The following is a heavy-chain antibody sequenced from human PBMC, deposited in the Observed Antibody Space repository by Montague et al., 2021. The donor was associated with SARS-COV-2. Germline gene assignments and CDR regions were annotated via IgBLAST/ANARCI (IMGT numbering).Heavy chain of an antibody. CDR3: ARGRFYYDSGELGS. V-gene: IGHV4-39*07. CDR1: GGSITRNYY. D-gene: IGHD3-22*01. J-gene: IGHJ5*02. Sequence: SETLSLTCTVSGGSITRNYYWGWIRQPPGKGLEWVGNIYYSGTTFINPSLESRVTISVDASKNQFSLNLTSVTAADTAVYYCARGRFYYDSGELGSWGQGTLVTVSS. CDR2: IYYSGTT.